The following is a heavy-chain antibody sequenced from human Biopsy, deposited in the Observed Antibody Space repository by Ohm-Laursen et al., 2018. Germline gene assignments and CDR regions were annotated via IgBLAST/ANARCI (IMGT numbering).Heavy chain of an antibody. CDR1: GKTFSDYY. Sequence: SDTLSLTCYVYGKTFSDYYWSWIRQPPGQGLEWIGQINQSGRTNYNPSLKSRVNISAYKSNNQFSLKLTSVTSADTAVYFCGNEVHGRDYWGLGALVTVSS. V-gene: IGHV4-34*08. J-gene: IGHJ4*02. CDR3: GNEVHGRDY. D-gene: IGHD2-15*01. CDR2: INQSGRT.